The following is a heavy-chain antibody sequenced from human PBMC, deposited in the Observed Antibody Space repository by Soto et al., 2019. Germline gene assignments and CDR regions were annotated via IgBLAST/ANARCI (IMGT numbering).Heavy chain of an antibody. D-gene: IGHD4-17*01. CDR3: ARIAYGTTDNWFDP. CDR2: MDWDDDK. J-gene: IGHJ5*02. Sequence: SGPKLVNPTQTLTLTCTFSGFSLSTTGMCVSWIRQPPGKALEWLALMDWDDDKNYNTSLKTRLTISKDTSENQVVLTMTNMDAVDTATYYCARIAYGTTDNWFDPWGHGTLVTVSS. V-gene: IGHV2-70*01. CDR1: GFSLSTTGMC.